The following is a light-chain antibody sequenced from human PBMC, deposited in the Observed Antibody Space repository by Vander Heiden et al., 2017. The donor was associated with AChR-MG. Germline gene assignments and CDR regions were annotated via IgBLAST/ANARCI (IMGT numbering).Light chain of an antibody. CDR1: SSDVGSYNL. J-gene: IGLJ1*01. Sequence: QSALTQPASVSGSPGQSITISCTGTSSDVGSYNLVSWYQQHPGKAPKLMMYEVSKRPSGGSNRVSGSKSGNTASLTISGLQAEDEADYYCCSYAGSSTYVFGTGTKVTVL. CDR3: CSYAGSSTYV. V-gene: IGLV2-23*02. CDR2: EVS.